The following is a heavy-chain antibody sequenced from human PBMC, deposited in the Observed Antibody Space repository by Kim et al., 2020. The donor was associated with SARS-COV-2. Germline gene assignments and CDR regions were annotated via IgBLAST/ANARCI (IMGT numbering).Heavy chain of an antibody. D-gene: IGHD6-19*01. J-gene: IGHJ5*02. CDR3: AAYSSGWYKRNP. CDR1: GYSFTSYW. CDR2: IDPSDSYT. V-gene: IGHV5-10-1*01. Sequence: GESLKISCKGSGYSFTSYWISWVRQMPGKGLEWMGRIDPSDSYTNYSPSFQGLVTISAYKSISTAYLQWSSLKASDTAMYYCAAYSSGWYKRNPWGQGTLVTVSS.